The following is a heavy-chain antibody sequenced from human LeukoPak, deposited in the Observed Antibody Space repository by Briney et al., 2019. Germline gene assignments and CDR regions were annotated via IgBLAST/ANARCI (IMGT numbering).Heavy chain of an antibody. CDR2: IKQDGSEK. J-gene: IGHJ4*02. D-gene: IGHD4-17*01. CDR3: ARGGGTTVTTANFDY. Sequence: PGGSLRLSCAASGFTFSSYWMSWVRQAPGKGLEWVANIKQDGSEKYYVDSEKGRFTISRDNAKNSLYLQMNSLRAEDTAVYYCARGGGTTVTTANFDYWGQGTLVIVSS. CDR1: GFTFSSYW. V-gene: IGHV3-7*01.